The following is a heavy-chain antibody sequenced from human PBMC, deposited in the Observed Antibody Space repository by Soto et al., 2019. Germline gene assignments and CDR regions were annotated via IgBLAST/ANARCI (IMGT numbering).Heavy chain of an antibody. CDR2: ISGYSGHT. CDR3: AREWDNKSEHSSGWYDDF. J-gene: IGHJ4*02. D-gene: IGHD6-19*01. Sequence: GASVKVSCKASGYTFSSYGISWVRQAPGQELEWMVWISGYSGHTYYAQKFQGRVTITTDTSTNTVYMELRSLRSDDTAVYYCAREWDNKSEHSSGWYDDFWGQGTLVTVSS. CDR1: GYTFSSYG. V-gene: IGHV1-18*01.